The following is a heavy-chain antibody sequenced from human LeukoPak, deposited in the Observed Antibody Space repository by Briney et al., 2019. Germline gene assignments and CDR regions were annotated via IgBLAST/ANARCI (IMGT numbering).Heavy chain of an antibody. Sequence: PGGSLRLSCAASGFTFSSYWMHWVRQAPGKGLVWVSRINSDGSSTSYADSVKGRFTISRDNAKNTLYLQMNSLRAEDTAVYYCARDFGYDFWSGYYTVTPHYYMDVWGKGPRSPSP. J-gene: IGHJ6*03. CDR2: INSDGSST. V-gene: IGHV3-74*01. CDR3: ARDFGYDFWSGYYTVTPHYYMDV. D-gene: IGHD3-3*01. CDR1: GFTFSSYW.